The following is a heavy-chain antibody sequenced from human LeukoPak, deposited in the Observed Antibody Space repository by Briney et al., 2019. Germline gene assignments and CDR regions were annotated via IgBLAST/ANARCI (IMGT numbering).Heavy chain of an antibody. Sequence: GGSLRLSCAASGFTFSNYAMSWVRQAPGKGLEWVSSISGSGGTTHYADSVKGRFTISRDSSKNTLYPQMNGLGAEDTAVYYCAKESGFGGYYHYYMAVWGKGTTVAVSS. V-gene: IGHV3-23*01. CDR1: GFTFSNYA. CDR2: ISGSGGTT. D-gene: IGHD3-22*01. CDR3: AKESGFGGYYHYYMAV. J-gene: IGHJ6*03.